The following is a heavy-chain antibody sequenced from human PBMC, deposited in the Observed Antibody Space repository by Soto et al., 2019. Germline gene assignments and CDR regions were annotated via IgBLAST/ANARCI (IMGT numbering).Heavy chain of an antibody. V-gene: IGHV4-39*02. CDR3: AKESHMNFWNGYSVIDN. CDR1: DGSISSSSYY. Sequence: SETLSLTCTVFDGSISSSSYYWGWIRQPPGKGLEWIGSIYYSGSTYYNPSLKSRVTISVDTSKNQFSLKLSSVTAADTAVYYCAKESHMNFWNGYSVIDNWGQGTLVTVSS. D-gene: IGHD3-3*01. CDR2: IYYSGST. J-gene: IGHJ4*02.